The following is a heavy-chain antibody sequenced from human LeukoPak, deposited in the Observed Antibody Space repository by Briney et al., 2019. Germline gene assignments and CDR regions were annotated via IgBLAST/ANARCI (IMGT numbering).Heavy chain of an antibody. CDR3: AKGTIAAAGTDCDY. Sequence: GGSLRLSCTAFGFTFGDYGLSWFRQAPGKGLEWVSAISGRDGYTYYADSVKGRFTISRDNSKDTLFLHMSSLRAEDTAVYYCAKGTIAAAGTDCDYWGQGTQVTVSS. CDR1: GFTFGDYG. J-gene: IGHJ4*02. D-gene: IGHD6-13*01. V-gene: IGHV3-23*01. CDR2: ISGRDGYT.